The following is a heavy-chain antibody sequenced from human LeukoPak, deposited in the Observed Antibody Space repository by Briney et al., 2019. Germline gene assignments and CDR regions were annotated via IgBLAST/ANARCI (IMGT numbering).Heavy chain of an antibody. CDR1: GGSIRNYY. J-gene: IGHJ4*02. Sequence: TSETLSLTCTVSGGSIRNYYWIWIRQPPGEGLEWIGYIYYTGSTNYNPSLKSRVTISIDTSKNQFSLKLRSVTAADTAVYYCARLPGGENTQFDYWGQGTLVTVSS. CDR2: IYYTGST. D-gene: IGHD3-16*01. V-gene: IGHV4-59*12. CDR3: ARLPGGENTQFDY.